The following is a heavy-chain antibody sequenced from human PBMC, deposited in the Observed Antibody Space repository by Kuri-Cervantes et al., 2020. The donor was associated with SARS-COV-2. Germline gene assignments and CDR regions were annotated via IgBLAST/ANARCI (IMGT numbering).Heavy chain of an antibody. Sequence: SVKVSCKASGGTFSSYAISWVRQAPGQGLEWMGGIIPIFGTANYAQKFQGRVTITADESTSTAYMELSSLRSEDTAVYYCARSNYGSGSPYRPGAYYYYMDVWGKGSTVTVSS. CDR2: IIPIFGTA. J-gene: IGHJ6*03. D-gene: IGHD3-10*01. CDR1: GGTFSSYA. CDR3: ARSNYGSGSPYRPGAYYYYMDV. V-gene: IGHV1-69*13.